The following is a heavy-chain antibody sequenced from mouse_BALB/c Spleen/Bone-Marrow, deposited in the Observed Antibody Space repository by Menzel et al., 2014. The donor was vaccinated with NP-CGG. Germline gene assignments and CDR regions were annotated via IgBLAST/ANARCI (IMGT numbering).Heavy chain of an antibody. D-gene: IGHD1-1*01. CDR2: INPSSGYT. J-gene: IGHJ1*01. CDR3: SRETPYYGSTYWYFDV. V-gene: IGHV1-4*01. CDR1: GYTFTSYT. Sequence: AQLVESGAELARPGASVKMSCKASGYTFTSYTMHWVKQRPGQGLEWIGYINPSSGYTNYNQKFKDKATLTADKSSSTAYMQLSSLTSEDSAVYYCSRETPYYGSTYWYFDVWGAGTTVNVSS.